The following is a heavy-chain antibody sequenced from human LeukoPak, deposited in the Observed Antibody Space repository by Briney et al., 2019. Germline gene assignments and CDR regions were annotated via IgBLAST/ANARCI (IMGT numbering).Heavy chain of an antibody. CDR3: ARDQGDYGSGSYYNPLDY. V-gene: IGHV4-4*02. Sequence: SGTLSLTCAVSGGSISSGNWWSWVRQPPGKGLEWIGEIYHSGSTNYNPSLKSRVTISVDKSKNHFSLNVSSVTAADTAVYYCARDQGDYGSGSYYNPLDYWGQGTLVTVSS. CDR1: GGSISSGNW. D-gene: IGHD3-10*01. J-gene: IGHJ4*02. CDR2: IYHSGST.